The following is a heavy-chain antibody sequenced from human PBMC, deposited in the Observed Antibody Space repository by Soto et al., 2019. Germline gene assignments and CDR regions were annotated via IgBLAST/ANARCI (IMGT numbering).Heavy chain of an antibody. J-gene: IGHJ6*02. CDR2: IIPIFGTA. V-gene: IGHV1-69*06. CDR3: AYYYDSSGYSYYYYGMDV. CDR1: GGTFSSYA. D-gene: IGHD3-22*01. Sequence: QVQLVQSGAEVKKPGSSVKVSCKASGGTFSSYAISWVRQAPGQGLEWMGGIIPIFGTANYAQKLQGRVTITADKSTSTAYMELSSLRSEDTAVYYCAYYYDSSGYSYYYYGMDVWGQGTTVTVAS.